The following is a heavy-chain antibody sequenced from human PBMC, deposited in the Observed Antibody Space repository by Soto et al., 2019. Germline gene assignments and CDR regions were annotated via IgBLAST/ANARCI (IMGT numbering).Heavy chain of an antibody. CDR3: VRGLRYSGMDV. Sequence: PSETLSLTCAVNVVSFSAYYWTWIRQPPGRGLEWIGEIDHSGSTNYNPSLESRVTISIDTAKNRFSLNVTSVTAADTAVYYCVRGLRYSGMDVWGQGTTVNVSS. J-gene: IGHJ6*02. CDR2: IDHSGST. CDR1: VVSFSAYY. D-gene: IGHD2-15*01. V-gene: IGHV4-34*01.